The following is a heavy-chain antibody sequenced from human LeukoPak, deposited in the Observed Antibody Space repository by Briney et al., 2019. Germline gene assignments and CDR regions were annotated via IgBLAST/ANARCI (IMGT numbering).Heavy chain of an antibody. CDR3: AKPQEADLWVPDY. V-gene: IGHV3-30*02. D-gene: IGHD3-3*01. J-gene: IGHJ4*02. CDR1: AFTFSAYG. CDR2: IRYDGDNK. Sequence: GGSLRLSCAASAFTFSAYGMHWVRQAPGKGLEWVAFIRYDGDNKYYADSVKGRFTISRDNSKNTLYLEMNSLIPEDTALYFCAKPQEADLWVPDYWGQGTLVTVSP.